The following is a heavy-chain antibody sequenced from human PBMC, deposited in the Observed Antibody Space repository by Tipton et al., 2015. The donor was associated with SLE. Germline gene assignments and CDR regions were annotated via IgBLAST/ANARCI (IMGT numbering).Heavy chain of an antibody. CDR2: IYSSGST. J-gene: IGHJ4*02. Sequence: TLSLTCTVSGGSISSYYWSWIRQPPGKGLEWIGYIYSSGSTNYNPSLKSRVTISVDTSKNQFSLKLSSVTAADTAVYYCAREGYSYGPFDYWGQGTLVTVSS. D-gene: IGHD5-18*01. V-gene: IGHV4-59*01. CDR1: GGSISSYY. CDR3: AREGYSYGPFDY.